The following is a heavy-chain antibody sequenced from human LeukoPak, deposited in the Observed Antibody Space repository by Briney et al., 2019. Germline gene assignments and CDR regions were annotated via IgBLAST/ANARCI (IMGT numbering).Heavy chain of an antibody. CDR3: ATDEAATGRLDY. D-gene: IGHD1-1*01. CDR2: INSDGSST. J-gene: IGHJ4*02. CDR1: GFSFRNYW. Sequence: GGSLRLSCAASGFSFRNYWMHWVRQAPGKGLVWVSRINSDGSSTSYADSVKGRFTISRDNAENTLYLQINSLRAEDTAVYYCATDEAATGRLDYWGQGTLVTDSS. V-gene: IGHV3-74*01.